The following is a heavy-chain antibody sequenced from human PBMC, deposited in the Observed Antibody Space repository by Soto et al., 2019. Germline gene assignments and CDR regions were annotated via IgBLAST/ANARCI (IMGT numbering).Heavy chain of an antibody. CDR3: ARQTSITMVRGVEILYDY. Sequence: ASVKVSCKASGYTFSSYGINWVRQAPGQGLEWMGWISAYNGNTNYAQKLQGRVTMTTDTSTSTAYMELRSLRSDDTAVYYCARQTSITMVRGVEILYDYWGQGTLVTVSS. J-gene: IGHJ4*02. V-gene: IGHV1-18*01. CDR1: GYTFSSYG. D-gene: IGHD3-10*01. CDR2: ISAYNGNT.